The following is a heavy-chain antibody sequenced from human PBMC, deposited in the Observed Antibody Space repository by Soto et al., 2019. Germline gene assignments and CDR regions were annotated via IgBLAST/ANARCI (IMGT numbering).Heavy chain of an antibody. D-gene: IGHD2-2*02. J-gene: IGHJ5*02. CDR3: ARRYCTSTSCYIEGYNWFDP. CDR1: GGTFSSYA. V-gene: IGHV1-69*13. Sequence: SVKVSCKASGGTFSSYAISWVRQAPGQGLEWMGGIIPIFGTANYAQKFQGRVTITADESTSTAYMELSSLRSEETAVYYCARRYCTSTSCYIEGYNWFDPWGQGTLVTVSS. CDR2: IIPIFGTA.